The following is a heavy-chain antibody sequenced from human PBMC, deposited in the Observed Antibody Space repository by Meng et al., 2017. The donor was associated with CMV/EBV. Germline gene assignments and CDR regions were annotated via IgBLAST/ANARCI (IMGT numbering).Heavy chain of an antibody. Sequence: SQTLSLTCAVYGGSFSGYYWSWIRQPPGKGLEWIGEINHSGSTNYNPSLKSRVTISVDTSKNQFSLKLSSVTAADTAVYYCARDPHYDILTGYSPRRSSYWFDPWGQGTLVTVSS. J-gene: IGHJ5*02. D-gene: IGHD3-9*01. CDR1: GGSFSGYY. V-gene: IGHV4-34*01. CDR2: INHSGST. CDR3: ARDPHYDILTGYSPRRSSYWFDP.